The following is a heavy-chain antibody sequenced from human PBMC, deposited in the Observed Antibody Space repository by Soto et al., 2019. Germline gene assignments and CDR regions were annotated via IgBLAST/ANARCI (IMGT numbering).Heavy chain of an antibody. CDR2: ISGSGGST. J-gene: IGHJ6*02. Sequence: GGSLRLSCAASGFTFSSYAMSWVRQAPGKGLEWVSAISGSGGSTYYADSVKGRFTISRDNSKNTLYLQMNSLRAEDTAVYYCAKDELEHAYYYYYGMDVWGQGTTVTVSS. CDR1: GFTFSSYA. V-gene: IGHV3-23*01. CDR3: AKDELEHAYYYYYGMDV. D-gene: IGHD1-1*01.